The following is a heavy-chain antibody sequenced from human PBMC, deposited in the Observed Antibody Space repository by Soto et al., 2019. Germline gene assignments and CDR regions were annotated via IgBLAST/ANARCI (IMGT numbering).Heavy chain of an antibody. V-gene: IGHV1-18*01. CDR1: GYTFTSYG. CDR3: ARDSTIAAAGTRPTYNWFDP. CDR2: ISAYNGNT. Sequence: GASVKVSCKASGYTFTSYGISWVRQAPGQGLEWMGRISAYNGNTNYAQKLQGRVTMTTDTSTSTAYMELRSLRSDDTAVYYCARDSTIAAAGTRPTYNWFDPWGQGTLVTVSS. D-gene: IGHD6-13*01. J-gene: IGHJ5*02.